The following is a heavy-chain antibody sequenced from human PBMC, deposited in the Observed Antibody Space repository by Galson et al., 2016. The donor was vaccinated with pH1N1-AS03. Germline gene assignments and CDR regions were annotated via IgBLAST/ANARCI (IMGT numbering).Heavy chain of an antibody. J-gene: IGHJ6*02. V-gene: IGHV1-46*01. CDR1: GYTFTSYY. CDR3: ARDHFVLRYFVGLNDRFYGMDV. D-gene: IGHD3-9*01. CDR2: INPSGGST. Sequence: SVKVSCKASGYTFTSYYIHWVRQAPGQGLEWMGIINPSGGSTRNAQKFQGRISVTRDTSTSTVNMELSSLRSEDTAVYYCARDHFVLRYFVGLNDRFYGMDVWGQGTTVTVSS.